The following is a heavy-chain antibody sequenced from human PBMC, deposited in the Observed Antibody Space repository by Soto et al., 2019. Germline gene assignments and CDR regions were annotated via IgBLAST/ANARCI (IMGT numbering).Heavy chain of an antibody. CDR2: INHSGST. Sequence: QVQLQQWGAGLLKPSETLSLTCAVYGGSFSGYYWSWIRQPPGKGLEWIGEINHSGSTNYNPSLKSRVTISVDPSKNQFSLKLSSVTAADTAVYYCARDRGVLLWFGDLGWFDPWGQGTLVTVSS. CDR3: ARDRGVLLWFGDLGWFDP. J-gene: IGHJ5*02. CDR1: GGSFSGYY. V-gene: IGHV4-34*01. D-gene: IGHD3-10*01.